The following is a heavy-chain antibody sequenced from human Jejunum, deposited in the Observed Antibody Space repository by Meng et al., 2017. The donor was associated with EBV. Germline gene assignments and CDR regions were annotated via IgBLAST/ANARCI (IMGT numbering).Heavy chain of an antibody. CDR1: GDYFINSG. CDR3: ARDRSNSDY. V-gene: IGHV1-18*01. CDR2: ISVYRGNT. D-gene: IGHD5-24*01. J-gene: IGHJ4*02. Sequence: VQLVESGAERENPGASVKVSCKSSGDYFINSGISWLRQAGVQGLEWIGWISVYRGNTNYAQRFQDRVTLTTNTSTSTVYMELRSLASDDTAVYYCARDRSNSDYWGQGTLVTVSS.